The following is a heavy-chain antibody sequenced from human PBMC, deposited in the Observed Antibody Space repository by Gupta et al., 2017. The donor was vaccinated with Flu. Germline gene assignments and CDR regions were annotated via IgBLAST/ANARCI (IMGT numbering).Heavy chain of an antibody. V-gene: IGHV1-24*01. CDR2: FDPEDGET. CDR3: ATGEIKSYEGTFDY. D-gene: IGHD1-26*01. J-gene: IGHJ4*02. Sequence: QAPGKGLEWMGGFDPEDGETIYAQKFQGRVTMTEDTSTDTAYMELSSLRSEDTAVYYCATGEIKSYEGTFDYWGQGTLVTVSS.